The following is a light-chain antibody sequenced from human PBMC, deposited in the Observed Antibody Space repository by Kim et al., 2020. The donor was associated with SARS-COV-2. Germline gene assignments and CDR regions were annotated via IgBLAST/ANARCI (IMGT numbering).Light chain of an antibody. J-gene: IGKJ5*01. CDR2: DAS. V-gene: IGKV3-11*01. CDR3: QQRSNWPPVN. Sequence: EIVLTQSPATLSLSPGERATLSCRASQSVSSYLAWYQQKPGQAPRLLIYDASTRATGVPARFSGSGSGTDFTLTISSLEPEDFAVYYCQQRSNWPPVNIGRGTRMGVK. CDR1: QSVSSY.